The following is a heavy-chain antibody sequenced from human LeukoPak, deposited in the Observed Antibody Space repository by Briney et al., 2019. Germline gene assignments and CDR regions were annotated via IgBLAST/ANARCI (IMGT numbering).Heavy chain of an antibody. CDR2: FDPEDGET. CDR3: ATDRPYYYDSSGYYYFDY. J-gene: IGHJ4*02. Sequence: ASVKVSCKVSGYTLTELSMHWVRRAPGKGLEWMGGFDPEDGETIYAQKFQGRVTMTEDTSTDTAYMELSSLRSEDTAVYYCATDRPYYYDSSGYYYFDYWGQGTLVTVSS. CDR1: GYTLTELS. V-gene: IGHV1-24*01. D-gene: IGHD3-22*01.